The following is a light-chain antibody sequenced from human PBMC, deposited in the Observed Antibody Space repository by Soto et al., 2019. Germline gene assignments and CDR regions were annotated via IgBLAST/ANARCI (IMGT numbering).Light chain of an antibody. Sequence: EIVLTQSPDTLSLSPGERATLSCRASQSVYSNYLAWYQQKPGQAPRLLIYDASERASGIPARFSGSGSGTDFTLTISSLEPEDFAVYYCQQRTSWPPWTFGQGTKVDIK. CDR3: QQRTSWPPWT. CDR1: QSVYSNY. V-gene: IGKV3-11*01. J-gene: IGKJ1*01. CDR2: DAS.